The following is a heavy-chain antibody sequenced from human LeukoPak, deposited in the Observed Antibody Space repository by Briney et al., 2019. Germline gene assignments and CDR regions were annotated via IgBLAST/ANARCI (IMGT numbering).Heavy chain of an antibody. CDR1: GYTFTGYY. D-gene: IGHD2-2*01. V-gene: IGHV1-2*02. CDR3: ARVPGYCSSTSCPLWDY. Sequence: ASVKVSCKASGYTFTGYYMHWVRQAPGQGLEWMGCINPNSGGTNYAQKFQGRVTMTRDTSISTAYMELSRLRSDDTAVYYCARVPGYCSSTSCPLWDYWGQGTLVTVSS. J-gene: IGHJ4*02. CDR2: INPNSGGT.